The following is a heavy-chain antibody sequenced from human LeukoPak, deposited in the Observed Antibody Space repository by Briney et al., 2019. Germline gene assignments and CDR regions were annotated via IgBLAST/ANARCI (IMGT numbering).Heavy chain of an antibody. V-gene: IGHV3-20*01. CDR3: ARARRGYYYYMDV. J-gene: IGHJ6*03. CDR2: INWNGGST. Sequence: GGSLRLSCAASGFTFSSYWMHWVRQAPGKGLEWVSGINWNGGSTGYADSVKGRFTISRDNAKNSLYLQMNSLRAEDTALYHCARARRGYYYYMDVWGKGTTVTISS. CDR1: GFTFSSYW.